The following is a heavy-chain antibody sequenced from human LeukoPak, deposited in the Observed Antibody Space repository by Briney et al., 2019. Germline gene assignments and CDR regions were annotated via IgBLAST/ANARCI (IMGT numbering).Heavy chain of an antibody. CDR3: ARRGGAFDI. J-gene: IGHJ3*02. V-gene: IGHV4-59*08. CDR2: IYYSGST. Sequence: MPSETLSLTCTVSGGSISSYYWSWIRQPPGKGLEWIGYIYYSGSTNYNPSLKSRVTISVDTSKNQSSLKLSSVTAADTAVYYCARRGGAFDIWGQGTMVTVSS. CDR1: GGSISSYY. D-gene: IGHD2-15*01.